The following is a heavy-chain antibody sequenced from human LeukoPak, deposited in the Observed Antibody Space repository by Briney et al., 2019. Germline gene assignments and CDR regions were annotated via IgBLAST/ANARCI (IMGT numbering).Heavy chain of an antibody. V-gene: IGHV3-23*01. J-gene: IGHJ4*02. CDR1: GFTFSSYV. Sequence: GGSLRLSCAASGFTFSSYVMIWVRQAPGKGLEWVSSISGSGGSTYYADFVKGRFTIFRDVSKNTMYLEMNSLRAEDTAVYYCAKDRQNYYRSGYYFDYWGQGTLVTVSS. CDR2: ISGSGGST. CDR3: AKDRQNYYRSGYYFDY. D-gene: IGHD3-10*01.